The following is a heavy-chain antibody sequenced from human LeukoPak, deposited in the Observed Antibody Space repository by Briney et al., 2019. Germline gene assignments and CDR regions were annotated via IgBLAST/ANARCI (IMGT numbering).Heavy chain of an antibody. CDR2: INPNSGDT. D-gene: IGHD6-19*01. V-gene: IGHV1-2*02. Sequence: ASVKVSCKASGYTFTGYYMHWVRQAPGQGLEWMGWINPNSGDTNYAQKFQGRVTMTRDTSISTAYMELRSLRSDDTAVYYCARDTRYSSGHDAFDIWGQGTVVTVSS. J-gene: IGHJ3*02. CDR3: ARDTRYSSGHDAFDI. CDR1: GYTFTGYY.